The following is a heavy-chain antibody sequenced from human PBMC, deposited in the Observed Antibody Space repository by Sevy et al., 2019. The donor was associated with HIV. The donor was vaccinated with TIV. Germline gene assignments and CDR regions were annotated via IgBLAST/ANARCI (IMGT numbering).Heavy chain of an antibody. Sequence: SETLSRTCTVSGGSISISSYYWGWIRQPSGKGLEWIGSFYYSESTYYNPSLKSRVTISVDTSKNQFSLKLSSVTAADTAVYYCARAFRAVAGSYYFDYWGQGTLVTVSS. CDR2: FYYSEST. J-gene: IGHJ4*02. D-gene: IGHD6-19*01. V-gene: IGHV4-39*01. CDR1: GGSISISSYY. CDR3: ARAFRAVAGSYYFDY.